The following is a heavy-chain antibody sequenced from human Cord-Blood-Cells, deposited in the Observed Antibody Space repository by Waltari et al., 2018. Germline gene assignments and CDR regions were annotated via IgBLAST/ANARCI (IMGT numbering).Heavy chain of an antibody. V-gene: IGHV4-4*02. D-gene: IGHD3-10*01. CDR1: GGSICSSIW. CDR2: IYHSGST. J-gene: IGHJ4*02. CDR3: ARDLGSSGSGSYYNY. Sequence: QVQLQESGPGLVKPSGTPSLTCAVSGGSICSSIWWSWVRPPPGQGLEWIGEIYHSGSTNYNPSLKSRVTISVDKSKNQFSLKLSSVTAADTAVYYCARDLGSSGSGSYYNYWGQGTLVTVSS.